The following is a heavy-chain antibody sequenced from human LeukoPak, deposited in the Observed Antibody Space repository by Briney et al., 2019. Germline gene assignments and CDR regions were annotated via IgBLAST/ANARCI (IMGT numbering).Heavy chain of an antibody. CDR3: ARDLIAVAAFDY. D-gene: IGHD6-19*01. CDR1: GYSISSGYY. V-gene: IGHV4-38-2*02. J-gene: IGHJ4*02. Sequence: SETLSLTCAVSGYSISSGYYWGWIRQPPGKGLEWIGSIYHSGSTYYNPSLKSRVTISVDTSKNRFSLKLSSVTAADTAVYYCARDLIAVAAFDYWGQGTLVTVSS. CDR2: IYHSGST.